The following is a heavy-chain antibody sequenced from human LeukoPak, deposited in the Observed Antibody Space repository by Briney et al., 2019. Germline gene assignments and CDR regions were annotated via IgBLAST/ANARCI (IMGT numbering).Heavy chain of an antibody. Sequence: SETLSLTCSVSGGSISSYYWIWIRQPAGKGLEWIGRIYTSGSTNYNPPLKSRVTISADKSKNQFSLKLSSVTAADTAVYYCTTQYYYGSAYPFDTWGQGTLVTVSS. D-gene: IGHD3-10*01. CDR2: IYTSGST. CDR3: TTQYYYGSAYPFDT. J-gene: IGHJ5*02. CDR1: GGSISSYY. V-gene: IGHV4-4*07.